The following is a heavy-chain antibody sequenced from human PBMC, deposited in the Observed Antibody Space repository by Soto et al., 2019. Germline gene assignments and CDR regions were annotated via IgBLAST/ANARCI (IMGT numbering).Heavy chain of an antibody. V-gene: IGHV4-31*03. D-gene: IGHD3-10*01. J-gene: IGHJ6*02. Sequence: SETLSLTCTVSGGSISSGGYYWSWIRQHPGKGLEWIGYIYYSGSTYYNPSLKSRVTISVDTSKNQFSLKLSSVTAADTAVYYCARAPIWFEELFYYYYYGMDVWGQGTTVTVSS. CDR3: ARAPIWFEELFYYYYYGMDV. CDR1: GGSISSGGYY. CDR2: IYYSGST.